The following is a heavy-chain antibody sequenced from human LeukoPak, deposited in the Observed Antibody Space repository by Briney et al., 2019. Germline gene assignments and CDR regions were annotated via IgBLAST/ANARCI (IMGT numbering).Heavy chain of an antibody. J-gene: IGHJ6*02. V-gene: IGHV3-33*01. D-gene: IGHD3-22*01. CDR2: IWYDGSNK. CDR3: ARDYVPYDSLYYGMDV. Sequence: GRSLRLSCAASGFTFSSYGMHWVRQAPGKGLEWVAVIWYDGSNKYDADSVKGRFTISRDNSKNTLYLQMNSLRAEDTAVYYCARDYVPYDSLYYGMDVWGQGTTVTVSS. CDR1: GFTFSSYG.